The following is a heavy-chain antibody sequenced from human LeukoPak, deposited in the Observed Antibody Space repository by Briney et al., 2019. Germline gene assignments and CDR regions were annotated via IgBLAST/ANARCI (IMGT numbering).Heavy chain of an antibody. J-gene: IGHJ4*02. Sequence: GGSLRLSCVASGFTFRSYAMSWVRQAPGKGLEWVSTISDSGGNTYYASSVKGRFNISRDNSKNTLYLQLNSLGADDTAVYYCAKQWFGEQRAYWGQGALVTVSS. CDR3: AKQWFGEQRAY. V-gene: IGHV3-23*01. CDR1: GFTFRSYA. D-gene: IGHD3-10*01. CDR2: ISDSGGNT.